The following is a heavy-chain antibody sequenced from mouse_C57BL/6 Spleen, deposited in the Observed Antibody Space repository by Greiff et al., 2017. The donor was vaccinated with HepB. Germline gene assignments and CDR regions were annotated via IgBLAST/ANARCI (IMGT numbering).Heavy chain of an antibody. CDR2: INPGSGGT. CDR3: ARRDYGSSYKNY. Sequence: QVQLQQSGAELVRPGTSVKVSCKASGYAFTNYLIEWVRQRPGQGLEWIGVINPGSGGTNYNEKFKGKATLTADKSSSTAYMQLSSLTSEDSAVYFCARRDYGSSYKNYWGQGTTLTVSS. D-gene: IGHD1-1*01. V-gene: IGHV1-54*01. CDR1: GYAFTNYL. J-gene: IGHJ2*01.